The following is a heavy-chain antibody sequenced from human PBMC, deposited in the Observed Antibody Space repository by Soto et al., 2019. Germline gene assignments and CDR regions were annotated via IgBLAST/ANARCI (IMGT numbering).Heavy chain of an antibody. Sequence: SVTRSLSGAVLGDSLRFQSSHLLRPAPGKGLEWIGEIDQSGGTNYNPSLKSRAIISDDTSKNQFSLTLTSVTAADTAVYYCAREDSYGWSGESLDVWGQGTKVTFSS. D-gene: IGHD6-19*01. J-gene: IGHJ6*02. CDR2: IDQSGGT. CDR1: GDSLRFQS. CDR3: AREDSYGWSGESLDV. V-gene: IGHV4-34*01.